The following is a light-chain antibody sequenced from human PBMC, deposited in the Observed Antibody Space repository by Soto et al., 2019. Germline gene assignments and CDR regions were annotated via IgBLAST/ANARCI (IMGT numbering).Light chain of an antibody. V-gene: IGKV3-15*01. CDR3: QQYNNWPPIT. CDR1: QSVSIK. J-gene: IGKJ5*01. CDR2: DTS. Sequence: EIVMTHSPATLSLSPWEIASLSCMASQSVSIKLAWYQQKPGQAPRLLIYDTSTRATGIPARFSGSGSGTEFTLTISSLQSEDFAVYYCQQYNNWPPITFGQGTRLEIK.